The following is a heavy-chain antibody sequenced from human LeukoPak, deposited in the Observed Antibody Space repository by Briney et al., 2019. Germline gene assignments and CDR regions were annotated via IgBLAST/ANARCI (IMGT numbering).Heavy chain of an antibody. CDR3: ARSVGYSSGWYVDY. CDR1: GGSISSSSYY. CDR2: IYYSGST. Sequence: SETLSLTCTVSGGSISSSSYYWGWIRQPPGKGLEWIGSIYYSGSTYYNPSLKSRVTISVDTSKNQFSLKLSSVTAADTAVYYCARSVGYSSGWYVDYWGQGTLVTVSS. V-gene: IGHV4-39*07. J-gene: IGHJ4*02. D-gene: IGHD6-19*01.